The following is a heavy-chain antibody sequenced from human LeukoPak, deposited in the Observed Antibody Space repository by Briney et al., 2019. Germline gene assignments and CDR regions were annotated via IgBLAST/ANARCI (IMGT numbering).Heavy chain of an antibody. CDR3: AKRRDGYNNGAFDI. V-gene: IGHV3-23*01. J-gene: IGHJ3*02. D-gene: IGHD5-24*01. Sequence: GGSLGLSCAATGFTFSSYAMSWVRQAPGKGLEWVSGISGSGDGTYYADSVKGRFTISRDNSKNTLYMQMNSLRADDTAVYYCAKRRDGYNNGAFDIWGQGTMVIVSS. CDR1: GFTFSSYA. CDR2: ISGSGDGT.